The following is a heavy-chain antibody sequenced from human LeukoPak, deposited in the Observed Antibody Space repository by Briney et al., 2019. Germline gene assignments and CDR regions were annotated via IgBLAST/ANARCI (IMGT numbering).Heavy chain of an antibody. V-gene: IGHV3-48*04. D-gene: IGHD3-10*01. CDR3: ARDPYGSGSYYSDYFDY. CDR2: ISSSSSTI. Sequence: GGSLRLSCAASGFTFSSYSMNWVRQAPGKGLEWVSYISSSSSTIYYADSVKGRFTISRDNAKNSLYLQMNSLRAEDTAVYYCARDPYGSGSYYSDYFDYWGQGTLVTVSS. J-gene: IGHJ4*02. CDR1: GFTFSSYS.